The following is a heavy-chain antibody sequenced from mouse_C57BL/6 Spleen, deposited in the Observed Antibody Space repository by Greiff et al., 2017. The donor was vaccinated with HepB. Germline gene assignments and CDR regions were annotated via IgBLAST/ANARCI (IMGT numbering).Heavy chain of an antibody. V-gene: IGHV3-6*01. CDR3: AREARAYDDPFAY. D-gene: IGHD2-3*01. CDR1: GYSITSGYY. CDR2: ISYDGSN. Sequence: VQLKESGPGLVKPSQSLSLTCSVTGYSITSGYYWNWIRQFPGNKLEWMGYISYDGSNNYNPSLKNRISITRDTSKNQFFLKLNSVTTEDTATYYCAREARAYDDPFAYWGQGTLVTVAA. J-gene: IGHJ3*01.